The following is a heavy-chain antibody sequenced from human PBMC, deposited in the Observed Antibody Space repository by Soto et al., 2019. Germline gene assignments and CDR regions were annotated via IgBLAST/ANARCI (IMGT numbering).Heavy chain of an antibody. Sequence: QVQLVESGGGVVQPGKSLRLSCAASGFTFSSYAMHWVRQAPGKGLEWVAVIGYDGRNKYYAYSVKGRFTISRANSKNSLYLKMNSMRIEDTAVYYCARELERVFDYWGQGTLVTVSS. CDR1: GFTFSSYA. D-gene: IGHD1-1*01. CDR3: ARELERVFDY. J-gene: IGHJ4*02. V-gene: IGHV3-30*04. CDR2: IGYDGRNK.